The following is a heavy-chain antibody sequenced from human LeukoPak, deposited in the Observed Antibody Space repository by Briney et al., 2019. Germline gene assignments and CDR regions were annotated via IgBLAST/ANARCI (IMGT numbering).Heavy chain of an antibody. CDR1: GFTFSNYP. J-gene: IGHJ4*02. V-gene: IGHV3-23*01. Sequence: GGSLRLSCEASGFTFSNYPMSWGRQAPGGGLEWVSVISESGDVTHYADAMKGRFTISRDNAKNTLNLQMNSLRAEDTAIYYCARDSSHYLGSSDYWGQGTLVTVSS. CDR3: ARDSSHYLGSSDY. D-gene: IGHD6-6*01. CDR2: ISESGDVT.